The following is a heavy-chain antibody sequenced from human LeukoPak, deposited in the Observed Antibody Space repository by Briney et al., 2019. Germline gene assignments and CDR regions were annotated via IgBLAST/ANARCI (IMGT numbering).Heavy chain of an antibody. CDR3: ARSGRTPFDY. CDR2: FSYSGSA. D-gene: IGHD1-14*01. J-gene: IGHJ4*02. V-gene: IGHV4-59*01. Sequence: PSETLSLTCTVSGGSISSNRWSWIRQPPGKGLEWIADFSYSGSADYNPSLKSRVTISVDTSKNQFSLKLSSVTAADTAVYYCARSGRTPFDYWGQGALVTVSS. CDR1: GGSISSNR.